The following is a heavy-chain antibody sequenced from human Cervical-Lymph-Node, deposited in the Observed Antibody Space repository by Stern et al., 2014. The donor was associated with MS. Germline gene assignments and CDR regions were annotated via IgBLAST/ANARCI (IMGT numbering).Heavy chain of an antibody. Sequence: MQLVESGGGVVQPGRSLRLSCAASGFTFSSSGMHWVRQAPGKGLEWLGIIWYDGSNRYYADSVKGRFTISRDNSKSTLYLQMNRLRAEDTAVYYCAREGGNTAEYFQHWGQGTLVTVSS. CDR2: IWYDGSNR. CDR3: AREGGNTAEYFQH. V-gene: IGHV3-33*01. D-gene: IGHD4-23*01. J-gene: IGHJ1*01. CDR1: GFTFSSSG.